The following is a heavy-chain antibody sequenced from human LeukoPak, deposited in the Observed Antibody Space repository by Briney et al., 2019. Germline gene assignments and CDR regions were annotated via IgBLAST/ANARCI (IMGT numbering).Heavy chain of an antibody. CDR2: IKQDGSEK. CDR1: GFTFGTYW. D-gene: IGHD3-10*01. J-gene: IGHJ4*02. CDR3: ATDRGIPFDY. Sequence: GGSLRLSCAASGFTFGTYWMHWVRQAPGNGLEWVANIKQDGSEKYYVDSVKGRFTISRDNAKNSLYLQMNSLRAEDTAVYYCATDRGIPFDYWGQGTLVTVSS. V-gene: IGHV3-7*03.